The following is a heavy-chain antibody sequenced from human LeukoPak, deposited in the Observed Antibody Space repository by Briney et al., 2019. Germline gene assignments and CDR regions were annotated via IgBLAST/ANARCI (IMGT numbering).Heavy chain of an antibody. D-gene: IGHD3-10*01. CDR2: IKQDGSEK. J-gene: IGHJ4*02. CDR1: GFTFSSYW. CDR3: ARVWFGERTNYFDY. V-gene: IGHV3-7*01. Sequence: GGSLRLSCAASGFTFSSYWMSWVRQAPGKGLEWVANIKQDGSEKYYVDSVKGRFTISRDNAKNSLYLQMNSLRAEDTAVYYCARVWFGERTNYFDYWGQGTLVTVSS.